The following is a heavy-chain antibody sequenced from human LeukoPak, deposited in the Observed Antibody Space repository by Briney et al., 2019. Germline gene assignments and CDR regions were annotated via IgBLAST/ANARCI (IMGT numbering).Heavy chain of an antibody. Sequence: GASVKVSCKASGYTFTGYYMHWVRQAPGQGLEWMGWINPNSGGTNYAQKFQGRVTMTRDTSISTAYMELSRLRSDDTAVYYCARVDISVVPAAMLEVYFDYWGQGTLVTVSS. CDR2: INPNSGGT. CDR3: ARVDISVVPAAMLEVYFDY. J-gene: IGHJ4*02. CDR1: GYTFTGYY. D-gene: IGHD2-2*01. V-gene: IGHV1-2*02.